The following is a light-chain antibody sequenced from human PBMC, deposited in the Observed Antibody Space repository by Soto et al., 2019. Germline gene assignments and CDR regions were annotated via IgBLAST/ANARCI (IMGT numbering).Light chain of an antibody. Sequence: DIKMTQSPSTLSGYVGDRVTITCRASQTISSWLAWYQQKPGKAPKLLIYKASTLKSGVPSRFSGSGSGTEFTLTISSLQPDDFATYYCQQYNSYSEAFGQGTKVDI. CDR3: QQYNSYSEA. V-gene: IGKV1-5*03. J-gene: IGKJ1*01. CDR2: KAS. CDR1: QTISSW.